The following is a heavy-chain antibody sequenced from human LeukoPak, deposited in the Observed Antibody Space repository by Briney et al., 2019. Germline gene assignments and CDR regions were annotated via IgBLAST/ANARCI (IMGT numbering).Heavy chain of an antibody. CDR2: IKQDGGEK. Sequence: PGGSLRLSCGASGFTFSSHWMSWVRQAPGKGLEWVAHIKQDGGEKYYVDSVKGRFTISRDNAKNSLYLQMNSLRAEDTAVYYCAELGITMIGGVWGKGTTVTISS. CDR1: GFTFSSHW. CDR3: AELGITMIGGV. D-gene: IGHD3-10*02. V-gene: IGHV3-7*01. J-gene: IGHJ6*04.